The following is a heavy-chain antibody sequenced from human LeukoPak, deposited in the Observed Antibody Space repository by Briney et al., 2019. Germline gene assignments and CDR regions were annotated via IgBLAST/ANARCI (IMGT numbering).Heavy chain of an antibody. J-gene: IGHJ4*02. Sequence: SETPSHSCADSGGSISSYYWSSIRQTPGKGLEWIGYIYYSGSTNYSPSLKSRVTISVDTSKNQFSLKLSSVTAADTAVYYCARATVTTSSHVYLGQGTLVTVSS. CDR2: IYYSGST. D-gene: IGHD4-17*01. CDR1: GGSISSYY. CDR3: ARATVTTSSHVY. V-gene: IGHV4-59*01.